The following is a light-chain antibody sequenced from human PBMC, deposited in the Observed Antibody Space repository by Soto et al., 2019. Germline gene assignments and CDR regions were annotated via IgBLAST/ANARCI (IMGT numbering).Light chain of an antibody. J-gene: IGLJ1*01. CDR1: TGAVTSGHY. V-gene: IGLV7-46*01. Sequence: QAVVTQEPSLTVSPGGTVTLTCGSSTGAVTSGHYPYWFQQKPGQAPRTLIYETSNKHSWTPARFSGSLLEGKATLTLSGAQPEDEAEYYCLLSYSGGRWVFGTGTKVTVL. CDR2: ETS. CDR3: LLSYSGGRWV.